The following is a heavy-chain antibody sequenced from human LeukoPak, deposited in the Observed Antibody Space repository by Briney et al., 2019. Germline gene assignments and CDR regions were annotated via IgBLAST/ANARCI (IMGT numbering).Heavy chain of an antibody. J-gene: IGHJ4*02. Sequence: PGGSLRLSCAASGFTFSSYAMSWVRQAPGKGLEWVSAISGSGGSTYYADSVKGRFTISRDNSKNTLYLQMNSLRAEDTAVYFCARVAYGDYVVFDSWGQGTLVTVSS. CDR1: GFTFSSYA. D-gene: IGHD4-17*01. CDR3: ARVAYGDYVVFDS. V-gene: IGHV3-23*01. CDR2: ISGSGGST.